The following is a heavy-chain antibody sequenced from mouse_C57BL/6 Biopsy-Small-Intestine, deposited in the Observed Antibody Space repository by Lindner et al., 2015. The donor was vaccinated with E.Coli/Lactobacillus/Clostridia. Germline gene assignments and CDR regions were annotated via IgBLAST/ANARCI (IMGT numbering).Heavy chain of an antibody. J-gene: IGHJ2*01. V-gene: IGHV1-81*01. Sequence: QLQESGAELARPGASVKLSCKASGYTFTSYGISWVNQRTGQGLEWIGEIYPRSGNTYYNEKFKGKATLTADKSSSTAYMELRRLTSEDSAVYFCARRGWDDYFDYWGQGTTLTVSS. D-gene: IGHD4-1*01. CDR1: GYTFTSYG. CDR3: ARRGWDDYFDY. CDR2: IYPRSGNT.